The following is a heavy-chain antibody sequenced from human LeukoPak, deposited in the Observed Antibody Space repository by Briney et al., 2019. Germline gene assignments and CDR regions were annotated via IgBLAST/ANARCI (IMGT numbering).Heavy chain of an antibody. CDR3: ARHAPAHFDFL. CDR1: GASISGYY. CDR2: IYYSGTT. J-gene: IGHJ4*02. V-gene: IGHV4-59*08. D-gene: IGHD3-9*01. Sequence: PSETLSLTCTVSGASISGYYCSWVRQPPGQGLEWIGYIYYSGTTSYNPSLRSRVTMSVDTSKNQFSLRLSSVTAADTAVCYCARHAPAHFDFLWGQGTLVTVSS.